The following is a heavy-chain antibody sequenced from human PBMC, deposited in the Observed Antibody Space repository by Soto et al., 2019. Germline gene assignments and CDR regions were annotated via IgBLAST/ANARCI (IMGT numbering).Heavy chain of an antibody. V-gene: IGHV4-31*03. CDR2: IYYSGST. CDR1: GGSISSGVYY. Sequence: SETLSLTCTVSGGSISSGVYYWSWIRQHPGKGLEWIGYIYYSGSTYYNPSLKSRVTISVDTSKNQFSLKLSSVTAADTAVYYCARSQGLLPVVYYYYYGMDVWGQGTTVTVSS. CDR3: ARSQGLLPVVYYYYYGMDV. D-gene: IGHD2-15*01. J-gene: IGHJ6*02.